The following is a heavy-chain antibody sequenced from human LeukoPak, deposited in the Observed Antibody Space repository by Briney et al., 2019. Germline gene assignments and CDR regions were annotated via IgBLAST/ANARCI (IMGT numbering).Heavy chain of an antibody. CDR2: IYYSGST. CDR1: GGSISSYY. D-gene: IGHD3-10*01. V-gene: IGHV4-59*01. J-gene: IGHJ4*02. Sequence: PSGTLSLTCTVSGGSISSYYWSWIRQPPGKGLEWIGYIYYSGSTNYNPSLKSRVTISVDTSKNQFSLKLSSVTAADTAVYYCARQTIPDYYGSGSHSAYWGQGTLVTVSS. CDR3: ARQTIPDYYGSGSHSAY.